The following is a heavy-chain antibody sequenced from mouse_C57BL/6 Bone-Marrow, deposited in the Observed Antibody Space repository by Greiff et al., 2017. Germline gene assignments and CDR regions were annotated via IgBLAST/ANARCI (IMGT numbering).Heavy chain of an antibody. V-gene: IGHV1-59*01. CDR2: IDPSDSYT. J-gene: IGHJ2*01. CDR3: ARKGLDY. CDR1: GYTFTSYW. Sequence: VQLQQSGAELVRPGTSVKLSCKASGYTFTSYWMHWVKQRPGQGLEWIGVIDPSDSYTNYNQKFKGKATLTVDTSSSTAYMQLSSLTSEDSAVYYCARKGLDYWGQGTTLTVSS.